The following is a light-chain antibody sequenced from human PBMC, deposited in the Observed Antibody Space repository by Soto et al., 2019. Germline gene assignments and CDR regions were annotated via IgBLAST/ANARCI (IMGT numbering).Light chain of an antibody. J-gene: IGKJ5*01. CDR3: QQYTNWPPNN. Sequence: EIVMTQSPATLSVSPGERATLSCSASQSVSSNLAWYQQKPGQAPRLLIYGASTRATGIPARFSGRGSGTEFTLTISSLQSEDFAVYYCQQYTNWPPNNFGQGTRLEIK. CDR2: GAS. CDR1: QSVSSN. V-gene: IGKV3-15*01.